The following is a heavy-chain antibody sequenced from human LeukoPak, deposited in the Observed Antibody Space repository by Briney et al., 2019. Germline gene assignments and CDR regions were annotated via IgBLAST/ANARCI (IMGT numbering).Heavy chain of an antibody. J-gene: IGHJ4*02. CDR3: ASGRSGGGSGSYFNYRLYYFDY. CDR1: GGSFSGYY. CDR2: INHSGST. V-gene: IGHV4-34*01. Sequence: SETLSLACAVYGGSFSGYYWSWIRQPPAKGLEWIGEINHSGSTNYNPSLKSRVTISLDTSKNQFSLKLTSVTAADTALYYCASGRSGGGSGSYFNYRLYYFDYWGQGTLVTVSS. D-gene: IGHD3-10*01.